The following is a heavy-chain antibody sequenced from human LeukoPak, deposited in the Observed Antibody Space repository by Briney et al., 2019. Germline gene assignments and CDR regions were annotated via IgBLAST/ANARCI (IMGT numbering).Heavy chain of an antibody. CDR1: GGTFSSYA. Sequence: ASVKVSCKASGGTFSSYAISWVRQAPGQGLEWMGRIIPIFGIANYAQKFQGRVTITADKSTSTAYMELSSLRSEDTAVHYCARAAADDYYYYGMDVWGQGTTVTVSS. CDR2: IIPIFGIA. V-gene: IGHV1-69*04. J-gene: IGHJ6*02. D-gene: IGHD6-13*01. CDR3: ARAAADDYYYYGMDV.